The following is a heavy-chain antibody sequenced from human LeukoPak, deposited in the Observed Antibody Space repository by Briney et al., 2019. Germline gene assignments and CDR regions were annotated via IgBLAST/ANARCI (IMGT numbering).Heavy chain of an antibody. CDR2: MNPNSGNT. CDR3: ARGRDCSSTSCYTRRGGFYYYYMDV. CDR1: GYTFTSYD. D-gene: IGHD2-2*02. V-gene: IGHV1-8*01. J-gene: IGHJ6*03. Sequence: GASVKVSCKASGYTFTSYDINWVRQATGQRLEWMGWMNPNSGNTGYAQKFQGRVTMTRNTSISTAYMELSSLRSEDTAVYYCARGRDCSSTSCYTRRGGFYYYYMDVWGKGTTVTVSS.